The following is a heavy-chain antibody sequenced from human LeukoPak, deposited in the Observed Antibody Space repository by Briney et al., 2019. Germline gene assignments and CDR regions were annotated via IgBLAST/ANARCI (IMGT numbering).Heavy chain of an antibody. Sequence: GGSLRLSCGASGFTFSSYGMHWVRQAPGKGLEWVAFIRYDGSNKYYADSVKGRFTISRDNSKNTLYLQMNSLRAEDTAVYYCATDQRYFDWLLGSAFDYWGQGTLVTVS. CDR3: ATDQRYFDWLLGSAFDY. V-gene: IGHV3-30*02. CDR1: GFTFSSYG. J-gene: IGHJ4*02. D-gene: IGHD3-9*01. CDR2: IRYDGSNK.